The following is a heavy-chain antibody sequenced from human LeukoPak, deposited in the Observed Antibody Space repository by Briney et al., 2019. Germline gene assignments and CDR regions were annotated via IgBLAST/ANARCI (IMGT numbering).Heavy chain of an antibody. V-gene: IGHV1-69*05. CDR3: ARGPLYYDSSGYYYAFDY. J-gene: IGHJ4*02. CDR1: GGTFSSYA. Sequence: GASVKVSCKASGGTFSSYAISWVRQAPGQGLEWMGGIIPIFGTANYAQKFQGRVTITTDESTSTAYMELSSLRSEDTAVYYCARGPLYYDSSGYYYAFDYWGQGTLATVSS. D-gene: IGHD3-22*01. CDR2: IIPIFGTA.